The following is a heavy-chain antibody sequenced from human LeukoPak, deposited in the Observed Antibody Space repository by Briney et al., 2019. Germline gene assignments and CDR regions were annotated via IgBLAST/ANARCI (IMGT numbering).Heavy chain of an antibody. Sequence: SETLSLTCAVYGGSFSGYYWSWIRQPPGKGLEWIGEINHSGSTNYNPSLKSRVTISADTSKNQFSLKLSSVTAADTAVYYCARSAVRSPTDYWGQGTLVTVSS. J-gene: IGHJ4*02. CDR2: INHSGST. CDR3: ARSAVRSPTDY. CDR1: GGSFSGYY. D-gene: IGHD1-26*01. V-gene: IGHV4-34*01.